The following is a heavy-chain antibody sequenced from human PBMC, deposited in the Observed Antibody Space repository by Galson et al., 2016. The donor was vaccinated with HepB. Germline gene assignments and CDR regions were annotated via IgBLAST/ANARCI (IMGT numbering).Heavy chain of an antibody. CDR3: AVRIRGLIDDAFDI. J-gene: IGHJ3*02. V-gene: IGHV3-7*03. CDR1: GFTFSHYW. D-gene: IGHD3-10*01. Sequence: SLRLSCAASGFTFSHYWMSWVRQPPGKGLEWVANIKQDGREEYYVDSVKGRFTISRDNANNSLYLQMNSLRSEDTAVYYCAVRIRGLIDDAFDIWGQGTMLTVSS. CDR2: IKQDGREE.